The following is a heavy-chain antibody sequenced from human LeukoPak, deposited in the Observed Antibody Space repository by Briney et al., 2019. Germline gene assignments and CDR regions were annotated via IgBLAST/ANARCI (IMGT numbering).Heavy chain of an antibody. V-gene: IGHV3-23*01. CDR2: ISGSGGST. J-gene: IGHJ4*02. D-gene: IGHD3-10*01. CDR3: AKAPNYYGSGRVSFDY. Sequence: GGSLRLSCAASGFTFSSTAMSLVRQAPGKGLEWVSVISGSGGSTYYADSVKGRFTISRDNSKNTLYLQMNSLRVEDTAVYYCAKAPNYYGSGRVSFDYWGQGTLVTVSS. CDR1: GFTFSSTA.